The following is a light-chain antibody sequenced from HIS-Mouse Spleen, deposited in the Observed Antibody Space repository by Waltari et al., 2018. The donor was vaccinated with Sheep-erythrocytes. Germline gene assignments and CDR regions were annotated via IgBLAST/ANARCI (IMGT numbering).Light chain of an antibody. CDR2: DVS. V-gene: IGLV2-11*01. J-gene: IGLJ1*01. Sequence: QSALTQPRSVSGSPGQSVTISCTGTSSDVGGYNYVSWYQQHPGKAPTLMIYDVSKRPSGVPDRFSCSKSGNTASLTISGLQAEDEADYYCCSYAGSYNHVFATGTKVTVL. CDR3: CSYAGSYNHV. CDR1: SSDVGGYNY.